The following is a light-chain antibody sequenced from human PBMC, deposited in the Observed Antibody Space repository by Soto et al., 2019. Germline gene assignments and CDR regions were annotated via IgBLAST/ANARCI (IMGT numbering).Light chain of an antibody. V-gene: IGLV2-14*03. CDR2: DVS. Sequence: QSALTQPASVSGSPGQSITISCSGTSIDVGGTNHVSWYLQHPGEAPKLIMYDVSNQPSGVYDRFFGSKADNTATLTVSGLQAKDEADYYCGSYTSFSTYVFGTGTKLTVL. CDR3: GSYTSFSTYV. J-gene: IGLJ1*01. CDR1: SIDVGGTNH.